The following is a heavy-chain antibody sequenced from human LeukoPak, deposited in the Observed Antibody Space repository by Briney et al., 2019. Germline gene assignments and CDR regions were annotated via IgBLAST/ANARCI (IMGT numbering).Heavy chain of an antibody. CDR2: IRYDGSSQ. J-gene: IGHJ6*03. CDR3: VKGLSYYMDV. V-gene: IGHV3-30*02. CDR1: GFTFSSYS. Sequence: GGSLRLSCAASGFTFSSYSMSWVRQAPGKGLEWVAFIRYDGSSQHYADSVRGRFTISRDNSKNTLYLQMNSLRPEDTAVYYCVKGLSYYMDVWGKGTTVTISS.